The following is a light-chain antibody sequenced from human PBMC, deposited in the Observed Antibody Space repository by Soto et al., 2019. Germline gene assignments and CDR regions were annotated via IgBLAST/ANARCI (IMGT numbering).Light chain of an antibody. CDR2: DDG. Sequence: SYELTQPPSVSVAPGQTARIPCGGNNIESKSVHWYQQKPGQPPVLVVYDDGDRPSGIPERFSGSNSGNTATLTISRVEAGDEADYYCHVWDSSSDHYVFGTGTKVTDL. CDR3: HVWDSSSDHYV. CDR1: NIESKS. V-gene: IGLV3-21*02. J-gene: IGLJ1*01.